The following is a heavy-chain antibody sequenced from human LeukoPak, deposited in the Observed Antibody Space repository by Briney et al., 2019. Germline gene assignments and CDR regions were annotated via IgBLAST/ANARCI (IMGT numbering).Heavy chain of an antibody. D-gene: IGHD6-13*01. CDR3: ARDSGGAAANLDY. CDR2: IYSSGNT. J-gene: IGHJ4*02. CDR1: GGSVSGYY. Sequence: PSETLSLTCTVSGGSVSGYYWSWIRQPPGKGLEWIGYIYSSGNTNYNPSLKSRVTISVDTSKNQFSLKLSSVTAADTAVYYCARDSGGAAANLDYWGQGTLVTVSS. V-gene: IGHV4-59*02.